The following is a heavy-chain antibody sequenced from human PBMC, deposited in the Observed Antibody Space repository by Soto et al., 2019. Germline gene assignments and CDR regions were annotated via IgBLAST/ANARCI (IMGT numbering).Heavy chain of an antibody. CDR3: ARKSSPMITFGGDFDY. CDR1: GGSISSGDYY. J-gene: IGHJ4*02. Sequence: PSVTMSVTCPVAGGSISSGDYYWSWIRQPPGKGLEWIGYIYYSGSTYYNPSLKSRVTISVDTSKNQFSLKLSSVTAADTAVYYCARKSSPMITFGGDFDYWGQGTLVTVSS. D-gene: IGHD3-16*01. CDR2: IYYSGST. V-gene: IGHV4-30-4*01.